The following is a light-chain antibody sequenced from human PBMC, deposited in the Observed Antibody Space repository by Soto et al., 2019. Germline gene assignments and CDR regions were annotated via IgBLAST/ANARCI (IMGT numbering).Light chain of an antibody. CDR1: SSDVGGYNY. V-gene: IGLV2-8*01. J-gene: IGLJ3*02. Sequence: LTQPPSASGSPGQSVTISCTGTSSDVGGYNYVSWYQQHPGKAPKLMIYDVSKRPSGVPDRFSGSKSGNTASLTVSGLQAEDEADYYCSSYAGSNNLVFGGGTQLTVL. CDR3: SSYAGSNNLV. CDR2: DVS.